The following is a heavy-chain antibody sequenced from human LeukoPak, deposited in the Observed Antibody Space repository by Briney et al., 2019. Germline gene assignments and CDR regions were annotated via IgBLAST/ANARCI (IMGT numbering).Heavy chain of an antibody. J-gene: IGHJ4*02. Sequence: GGSLRLSCAASGFTFSSYAMSWVRQAPGKGLEWVSAISGSGGSTYYADSVRGRFTISRDNSKNTLYLQMNSLRAEDTAVYYCAKDQNGDYDYFDYWGQGTLVTVSS. CDR1: GFTFSSYA. CDR3: AKDQNGDYDYFDY. V-gene: IGHV3-23*01. CDR2: ISGSGGST. D-gene: IGHD4-17*01.